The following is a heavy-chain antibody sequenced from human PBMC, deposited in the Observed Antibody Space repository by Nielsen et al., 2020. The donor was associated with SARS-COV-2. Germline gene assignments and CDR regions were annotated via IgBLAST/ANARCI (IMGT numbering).Heavy chain of an antibody. D-gene: IGHD6-13*01. J-gene: IGHJ5*02. CDR2: ISSSSSTI. CDR1: GFTFSSYS. Sequence: GESLKISYAASGFTFSSYSMNWVRQAPGKGLEWVSYISSSSSTIYYADSVKGRFTISRDNAKNSLYLQMNSLRAEDTAVYYCARGRIAAAGTWSNWFDPWGQGTLVTVSS. V-gene: IGHV3-48*04. CDR3: ARGRIAAAGTWSNWFDP.